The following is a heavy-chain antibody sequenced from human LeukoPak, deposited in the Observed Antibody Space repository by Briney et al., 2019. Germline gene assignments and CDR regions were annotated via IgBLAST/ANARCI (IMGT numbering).Heavy chain of an antibody. D-gene: IGHD2-2*01. Sequence: GGSLRLSCAASGFTFSSYGMHWVRQAPGKGLEWVAFIRYDGSNKYYADSVKGRFTISRDNSKNTLYLQMNSLRAEDTAVYYCAKVVVPAANPYYYYYYYMDVWGKGTTVTVSS. CDR2: IRYDGSNK. CDR3: AKVVVPAANPYYYYYYYMDV. V-gene: IGHV3-30*02. J-gene: IGHJ6*03. CDR1: GFTFSSYG.